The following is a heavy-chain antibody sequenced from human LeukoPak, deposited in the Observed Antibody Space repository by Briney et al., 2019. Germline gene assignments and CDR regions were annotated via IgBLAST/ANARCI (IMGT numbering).Heavy chain of an antibody. CDR1: GGSFSGYY. CDR3: AREDHYYDSSGYSL. CDR2: INHSGST. J-gene: IGHJ4*02. V-gene: IGHV4-34*01. D-gene: IGHD3-22*01. Sequence: SETLSLTCAVYGGSFSGYYWSWIRQPPGKGLEWIGEINHSGSTNYNPSLKSRVTISVDTSKNQFSLKLSSVTAADTAVYYCAREDHYYDSSGYSLWGQGTLVTVSS.